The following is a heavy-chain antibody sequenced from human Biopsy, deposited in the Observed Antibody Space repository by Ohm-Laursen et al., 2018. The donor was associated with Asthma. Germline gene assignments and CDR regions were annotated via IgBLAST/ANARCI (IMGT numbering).Heavy chain of an antibody. CDR3: VKDIRLQLWGFDS. CDR2: VSWNSGSI. Sequence: SLRLSCSASGFTFDDYAMHRVRQAPGKGLEWVSGVSWNSGSIDYADSVKGRFTISRDNAKNSLYLQMNSLRGADTALYYCVKDIRLQLWGFDSWGQGTLVTVSS. V-gene: IGHV3-9*01. J-gene: IGHJ4*02. CDR1: GFTFDDYA. D-gene: IGHD6-13*01.